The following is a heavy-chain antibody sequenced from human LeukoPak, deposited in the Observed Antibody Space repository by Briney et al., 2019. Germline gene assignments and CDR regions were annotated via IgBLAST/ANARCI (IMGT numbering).Heavy chain of an antibody. V-gene: IGHV1-69*04. J-gene: IGHJ4*02. Sequence: SVKVSCKASGGTFSSYAISWVRQAPGQGLEWMGRIIPILGIANYAQKFQGRVTITADKSTSTAYMELSSLRSEDTAVYYCARDGYNYPGARGHDYWGQGTLVTVSS. CDR3: ARDGYNYPGARGHDY. CDR1: GGTFSSYA. D-gene: IGHD5-24*01. CDR2: IIPILGIA.